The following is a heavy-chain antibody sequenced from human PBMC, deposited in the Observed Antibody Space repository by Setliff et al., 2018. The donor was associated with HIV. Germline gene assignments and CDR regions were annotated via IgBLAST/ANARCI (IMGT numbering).Heavy chain of an antibody. CDR3: AAWGPRYTYAPFFFDS. D-gene: IGHD2-2*01. Sequence: LSLTCAVYNWSFSGYYWTWIRQPPGKGLEWIGEINHSGSTNYSPSLKSRVTISVDASKNQFSLRLSSVTAADTAVYYCAAWGPRYTYAPFFFDSWGQGTLVTVSS. CDR2: INHSGST. J-gene: IGHJ4*02. CDR1: NWSFSGYY. V-gene: IGHV4-34*01.